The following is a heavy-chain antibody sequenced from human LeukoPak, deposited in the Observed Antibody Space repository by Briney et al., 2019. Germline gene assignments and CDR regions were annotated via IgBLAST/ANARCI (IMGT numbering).Heavy chain of an antibody. J-gene: IGHJ4*02. D-gene: IGHD6-19*01. CDR2: ISYDGSNK. CDR3: ARGIRRAVYYFDY. Sequence: GGSLRLSCSASGFTFSSYAMHWVRQAPGKGLEWVAVISYDGSNKYYADSVKGRFTISRDNSKNTLYLQMNSLRAEDTAVYYCARGIRRAVYYFDYWGQGTLVTVSS. CDR1: GFTFSSYA. V-gene: IGHV3-30-3*01.